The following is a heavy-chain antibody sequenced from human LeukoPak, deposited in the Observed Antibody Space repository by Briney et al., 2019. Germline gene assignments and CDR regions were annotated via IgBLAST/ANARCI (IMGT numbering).Heavy chain of an antibody. CDR2: IRSKAYGGTT. V-gene: IGHV3-49*04. CDR3: TSDTVTTSSLF. Sequence: PGGSLRLSCTASGFTFGDYAMSWVRQAPGKGLEWVGFIRSKAYGGTTEYAASVKGRFTISRDDSKSIAYPQMNSLKTEDTAVYYCTSDTVTTSSLFWGQGTLVTVSS. CDR1: GFTFGDYA. J-gene: IGHJ4*02. D-gene: IGHD4-17*01.